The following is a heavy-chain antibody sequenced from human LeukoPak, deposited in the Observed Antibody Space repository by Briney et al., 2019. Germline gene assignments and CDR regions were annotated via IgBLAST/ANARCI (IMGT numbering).Heavy chain of an antibody. CDR3: ARGSDTAAGLY. D-gene: IGHD6-13*01. V-gene: IGHV4-34*01. J-gene: IGHJ4*02. CDR1: GGSFSGYY. Sequence: SETLSLTCAVYGGSFSGYYWSWMRQPPGKGLEWIGEINHSGSTNYNPSLKSRVSISVDSSKNPFSLKVSSVTAADTAVYYCARGSDTAAGLYWGQGTLVTVSS. CDR2: INHSGST.